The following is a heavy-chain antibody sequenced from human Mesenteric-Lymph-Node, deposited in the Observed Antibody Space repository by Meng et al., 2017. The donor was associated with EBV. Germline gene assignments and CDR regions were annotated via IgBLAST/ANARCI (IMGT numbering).Heavy chain of an antibody. CDR2: IHHSGAT. CDR3: ASVIYGSGLNSWFDP. V-gene: IGHV4-4*02. CDR1: GGSISSDNW. D-gene: IGHD3-10*01. J-gene: IGHJ5*02. Sequence: VQRQESGPGLVKPSGTLSLTCAVSGGSISSDNWWTWVRQPPGKGLEWIGEIHHSGATNYNPSLKSRVTISVDKSKNQFSLKLSSVTAADAAVYFCASVIYGSGLNSWFDPWGHGTLVTVSS.